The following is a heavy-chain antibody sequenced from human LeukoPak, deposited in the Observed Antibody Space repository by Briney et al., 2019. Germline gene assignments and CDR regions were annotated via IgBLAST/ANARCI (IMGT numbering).Heavy chain of an antibody. Sequence: SETLSLTCAVYGGSFSGYYWSWIRQPPGKGLEWIGEINHSGSTNYNPSLKSRVTISVDTSKNQFSLKLSSVTTADTAVYYCASGYSSGWYRFYNWFDPWGQGTLVTVSS. D-gene: IGHD6-19*01. V-gene: IGHV4-34*01. J-gene: IGHJ5*02. CDR2: INHSGST. CDR3: ASGYSSGWYRFYNWFDP. CDR1: GGSFSGYY.